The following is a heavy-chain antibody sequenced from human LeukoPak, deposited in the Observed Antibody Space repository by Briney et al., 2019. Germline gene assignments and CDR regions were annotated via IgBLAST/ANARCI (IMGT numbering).Heavy chain of an antibody. Sequence: GGSLRLSCAASAFTFSSYGMHWVRQAPGKGLEWGAFIRYDGSNEFYADSVKGRFTISRDNSKNTLYLQMNSLRAEDTAVYYCAKDFWTVTTDYWGHETPVTVSS. V-gene: IGHV3-30*02. J-gene: IGHJ4*03. CDR3: AKDFWTVTTDY. CDR2: IRYDGSNE. CDR1: AFTFSSYG. D-gene: IGHD4-11*01.